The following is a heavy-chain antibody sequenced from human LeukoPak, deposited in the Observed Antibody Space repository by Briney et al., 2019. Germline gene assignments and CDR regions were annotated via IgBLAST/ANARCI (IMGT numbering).Heavy chain of an antibody. V-gene: IGHV3-7*01. D-gene: IGHD2-2*01. CDR1: GFTVSNYW. Sequence: PGGSLRLSCAASGFTVSNYWMSWVRQAPGKGLGWGANIKQDGSEKFYVDSVKGRFTISRDNAQNSVFLQMNSLRAEDTAVYYCARVSPHCSTTSCYPYYFDYWGQGTLVTVSS. CDR3: ARVSPHCSTTSCYPYYFDY. J-gene: IGHJ4*02. CDR2: IKQDGSEK.